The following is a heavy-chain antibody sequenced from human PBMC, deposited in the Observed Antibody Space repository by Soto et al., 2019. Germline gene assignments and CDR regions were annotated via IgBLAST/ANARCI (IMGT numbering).Heavy chain of an antibody. CDR1: GYSITAGGYY. CDR3: ARMYSSGSGWFHT. J-gene: IGHJ5*02. CDR2: FYSSGSI. D-gene: IGHD6-19*01. V-gene: IGHV4-31*03. Sequence: PSETLSLTCFVSGYSITAGGYYWSWIRHHPGKGLEWIGSFYSSGSIIYNPSLRSRVSISGDTSSNQFSMSLTSVTAADTARYYCARMYSSGSGWFHTWGQGTLVTVSS.